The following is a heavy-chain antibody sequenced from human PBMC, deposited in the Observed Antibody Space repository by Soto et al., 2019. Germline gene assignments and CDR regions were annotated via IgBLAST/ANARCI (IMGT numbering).Heavy chain of an antibody. Sequence: GSLRLSCAASGLTFSSYAMSWIRQAPGKGLEWVSYISSSSSYIYYADSVKGRFTISRDNAKNSLYLQMNSLRAEDTAVYYCAREGGNRYFDLWGRGTLVTVSS. J-gene: IGHJ2*01. D-gene: IGHD2-15*01. CDR2: ISSSSSYI. CDR1: GLTFSSYA. CDR3: AREGGNRYFDL. V-gene: IGHV3-21*05.